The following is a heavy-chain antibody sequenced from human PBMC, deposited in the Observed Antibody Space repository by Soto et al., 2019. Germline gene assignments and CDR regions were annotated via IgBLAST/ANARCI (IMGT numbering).Heavy chain of an antibody. D-gene: IGHD3-10*01. J-gene: IGHJ5*02. CDR2: ISAYNGNT. V-gene: IGHV1-18*01. CDR3: ARTPLRRGLAYNWFDP. Sequence: ASVKVSCKASGYTFTSYGISWVRQAPGQGLEWMGWISAYNGNTNYAQKLQGRVTMTTDTSTSTAYMELRSLRSDDTAVYYCARTPLRRGLAYNWFDPWGQGTLVTVSS. CDR1: GYTFTSYG.